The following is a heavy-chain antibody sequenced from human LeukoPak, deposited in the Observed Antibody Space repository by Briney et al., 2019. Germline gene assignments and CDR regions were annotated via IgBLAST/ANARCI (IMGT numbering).Heavy chain of an antibody. Sequence: GGSLTLSCAASGFTFSTYSMNWVRQPPGKGLEWVADIIGSGGSTYYADSVKGRVTISRDTSKNTLYLQMSSLRAEDTAVYYCAKDRDVWGSYSWGYWGQGTLVTVSS. CDR1: GFTFSTYS. D-gene: IGHD3-16*01. V-gene: IGHV3-23*01. CDR2: IIGSGGST. CDR3: AKDRDVWGSYSWGY. J-gene: IGHJ4*02.